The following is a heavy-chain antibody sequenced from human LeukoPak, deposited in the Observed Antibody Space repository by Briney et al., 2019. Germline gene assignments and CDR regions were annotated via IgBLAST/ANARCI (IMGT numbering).Heavy chain of an antibody. D-gene: IGHD4-23*01. Sequence: SETLSLTCAVSGCSISSSNWWSWVRQPPGKGLEWFGEIYHSGSTNYNPSLKSRVTILVDESKNHFSLRLSSLTAADTAVYYCARFGYVVTTVATPIKYYFAMDVWGQGTTVTVSS. CDR1: GCSISSSNW. CDR3: ARFGYVVTTVATPIKYYFAMDV. CDR2: IYHSGST. V-gene: IGHV4-4*02. J-gene: IGHJ6*02.